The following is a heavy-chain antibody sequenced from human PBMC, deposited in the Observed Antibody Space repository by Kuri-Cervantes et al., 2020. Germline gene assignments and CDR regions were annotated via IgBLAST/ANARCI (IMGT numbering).Heavy chain of an antibody. D-gene: IGHD5-24*01. CDR3: ARDRLQLEEENWFDP. V-gene: IGHV1-46*01. Sequence: ASVKVSCKASGYTFTSYDINWVRQATGQGLEWMGIINPSGGSTSYAQKFQGRVTMTRDTSTSTVYMELSSLRSEDTAVYHCARDRLQLEEENWFDPWGQGTLVTVSS. CDR2: INPSGGST. J-gene: IGHJ5*02. CDR1: GYTFTSYD.